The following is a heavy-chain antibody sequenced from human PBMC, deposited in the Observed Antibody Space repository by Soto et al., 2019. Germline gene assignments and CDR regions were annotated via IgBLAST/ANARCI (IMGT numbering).Heavy chain of an antibody. V-gene: IGHV3-23*01. J-gene: IGHJ4*02. Sequence: EVQLLESGGGLVQPGGSLRLSCAASGFTFSSYAMSWVRQAPGKGLERGSAISGSGGSTYYADSVKGRFTISRENSKNTLYLQMNSLRAEDTAVYYCAKEGGYCSSTSCYGRVDYWGKGTLVTVSS. D-gene: IGHD2-2*03. CDR1: GFTFSSYA. CDR2: ISGSGGST. CDR3: AKEGGYCSSTSCYGRVDY.